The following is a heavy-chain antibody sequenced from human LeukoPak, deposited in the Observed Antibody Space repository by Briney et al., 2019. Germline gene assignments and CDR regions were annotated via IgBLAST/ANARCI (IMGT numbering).Heavy chain of an antibody. CDR1: GFTFSTYG. CDR3: ARLMVGQAGVGASHFDY. Sequence: GGSLRLSCVVSGFTFSTYGMHWVRQAPGKGLEWLTFIRHDGTEKYYADFVKGRFTISRDNSRNTLYLQVNSLGPEDTAVYYRARLMVGQAGVGASHFDYWGQGTLVSVSS. D-gene: IGHD1-26*01. V-gene: IGHV3-30*02. CDR2: IRHDGTEK. J-gene: IGHJ4*02.